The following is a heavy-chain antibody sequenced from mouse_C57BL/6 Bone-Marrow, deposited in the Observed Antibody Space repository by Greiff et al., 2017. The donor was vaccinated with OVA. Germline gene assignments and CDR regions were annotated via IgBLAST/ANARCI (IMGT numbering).Heavy chain of an antibody. CDR1: GYTFTSYW. CDR3: AREGDYDGSPWFAD. Sequence: VQLQQPGAELVMPGASVKLSCKASGYTFTSYWMHWVKQRPGQGLEWIGEIDPSDSYTTYNQQFKGKSTLTVDKSSSTAYMQLSSLTSEDSAVYYCAREGDYDGSPWFADWGQGTLVTVSA. CDR2: IDPSDSYT. D-gene: IGHD2-3*01. J-gene: IGHJ3*01. V-gene: IGHV1-69*01.